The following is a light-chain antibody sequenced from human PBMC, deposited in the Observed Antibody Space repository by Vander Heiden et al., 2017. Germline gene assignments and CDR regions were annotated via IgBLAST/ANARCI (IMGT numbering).Light chain of an antibody. Sequence: ETVLTQSPATLSLSPGESATLPCRVSQSVSSYLAWYQQKPGQAPRLLIYDASNRATGIPARFRGSGSGTDFTLTISSLEPEDFAVYYCQQRSNWPTFGQGTKVEIK. CDR1: QSVSSY. J-gene: IGKJ1*01. CDR2: DAS. CDR3: QQRSNWPT. V-gene: IGKV3-11*01.